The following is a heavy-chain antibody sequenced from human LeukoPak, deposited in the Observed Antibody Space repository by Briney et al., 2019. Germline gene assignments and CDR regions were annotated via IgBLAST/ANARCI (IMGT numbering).Heavy chain of an antibody. J-gene: IGHJ4*02. Sequence: PGGSLRLSCAASGFTFSSYAMSWVRQAPGKGLEGVSAISGSGGSTYYADSVKGRFTISRDNSKNTLYLQMNSLRAEDTAVYYCAKDLGYSGIVGATTWFDYWGQGTLVTVSS. CDR1: GFTFSSYA. CDR2: ISGSGGST. V-gene: IGHV3-23*01. D-gene: IGHD1-26*01. CDR3: AKDLGYSGIVGATTWFDY.